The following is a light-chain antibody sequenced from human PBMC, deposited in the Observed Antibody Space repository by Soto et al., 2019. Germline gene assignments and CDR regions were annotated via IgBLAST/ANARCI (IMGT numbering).Light chain of an antibody. CDR2: DAS. CDR1: QSISSW. Sequence: DIQMTQSPSTLSASVGDRVTITCRASQSISSWLAWYQQKPGKAPTLLIYDASSLESGVPSRFSGSGSGTDFTLTISSLQPDDFAVYYCQQYNSYSWTFAQGTKLEIK. J-gene: IGKJ1*01. CDR3: QQYNSYSWT. V-gene: IGKV1-5*01.